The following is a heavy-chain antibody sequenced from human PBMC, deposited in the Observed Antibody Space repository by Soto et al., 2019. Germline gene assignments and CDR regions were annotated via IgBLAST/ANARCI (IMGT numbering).Heavy chain of an antibody. CDR1: DFTFRSYP. Sequence: EAQLLESGGGLVQPGGSLRLSCAASDFTFRSYPMSWVRQAPGKGLEWVSAISGTGDSTYYAESVKGRFIISRDNSKNTLFLQMNSLRVEDTAVYYCAKDPYASAGATGPYAMDVWGQGTTVTVSS. D-gene: IGHD6-13*01. CDR3: AKDPYASAGATGPYAMDV. J-gene: IGHJ6*02. V-gene: IGHV3-23*01. CDR2: ISGTGDST.